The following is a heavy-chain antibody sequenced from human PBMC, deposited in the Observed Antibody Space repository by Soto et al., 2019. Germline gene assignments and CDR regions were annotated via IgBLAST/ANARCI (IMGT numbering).Heavy chain of an antibody. J-gene: IGHJ4*01. CDR3: ARAATTVTKKVFGPLAPNADIFDH. Sequence: TGGSLRLSCAASGFTFDSYGMHWVRQAPGKGLEWVAVIWYDGSNKYYADSVKGRFTISRDNSKNTLYLQMNSLRAEDTAVYYCARAATTVTKKVFGPLAPNADIFDHCGHGTL. V-gene: IGHV3-33*01. CDR2: IWYDGSNK. D-gene: IGHD4-17*01. CDR1: GFTFDSYG.